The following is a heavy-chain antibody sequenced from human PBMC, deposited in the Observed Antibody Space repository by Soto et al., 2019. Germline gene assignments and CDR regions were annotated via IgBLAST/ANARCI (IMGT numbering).Heavy chain of an antibody. CDR2: IYYSGST. CDR3: ARDMVRGVSREVHYYMDV. CDR1: GGSISSYY. J-gene: IGHJ6*03. Sequence: SETLSLTCTVSGGSISSYYWSWIRQPPGKGLEWIGYIYYSGSTNYNPSLKSRVTISVDTSKNQFSLKLSSVTAADTAVYYCARDMVRGVSREVHYYMDVWGKGTTVTVSS. D-gene: IGHD3-10*01. V-gene: IGHV4-59*01.